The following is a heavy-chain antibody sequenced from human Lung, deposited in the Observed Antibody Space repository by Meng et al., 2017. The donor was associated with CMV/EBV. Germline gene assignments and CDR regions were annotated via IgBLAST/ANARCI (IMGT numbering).Heavy chain of an antibody. D-gene: IGHD6-19*01. J-gene: IGHJ4*02. CDR3: ARDAGPSIRVAVAGKFDS. CDR1: GGSISSSSYY. Sequence: QLQLQESGPGLVKPSETLSVTCTVSGGSISSSSYYWGWIRQPPGKGLEWIGFIYYSGTTYYNPSLKSRVTISRDTSKNQFSLNLDSLTAADTAVYYCARDAGPSIRVAVAGKFDSWGQGTLVTVSS. CDR2: IYYSGTT. V-gene: IGHV4-39*07.